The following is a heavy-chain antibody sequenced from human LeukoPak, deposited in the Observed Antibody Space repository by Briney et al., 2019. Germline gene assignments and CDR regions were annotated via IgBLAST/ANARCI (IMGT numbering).Heavy chain of an antibody. V-gene: IGHV4-38-2*01. J-gene: IGHJ4*02. CDR2: IYHSRST. D-gene: IGHD2-2*01. Sequence: PSETLSLTCAVSGYSISSGYYWGWIRQPPGKGLEWIGSIYHSRSTFYNPSLKSRVTISVDTSKNQLSLKLSSLTAADTAVYYCARHRREYCSSTSCSPSFDYWGQGTLVTVSS. CDR1: GYSISSGYY. CDR3: ARHRREYCSSTSCSPSFDY.